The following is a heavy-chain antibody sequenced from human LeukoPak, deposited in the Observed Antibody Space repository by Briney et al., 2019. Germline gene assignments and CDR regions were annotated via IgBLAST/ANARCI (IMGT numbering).Heavy chain of an antibody. CDR1: RYTFTSYV. CDR3: AKASGSYYYFDY. CDR2: ISAYNGNT. V-gene: IGHV1-18*01. Sequence: ASVKVSCKASRYTFTSYVISWVRQAPGHGVEGMGWISAYNGNTNYAQKLQGRVTMTTDTSTSTAYMELRSRRSDDTAVYSCAKASGSYYYFDYWGQGTLVTVSS. J-gene: IGHJ4*02. D-gene: IGHD1-26*01.